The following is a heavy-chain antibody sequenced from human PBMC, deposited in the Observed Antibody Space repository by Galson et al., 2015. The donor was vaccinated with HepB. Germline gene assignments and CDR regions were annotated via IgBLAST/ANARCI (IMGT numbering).Heavy chain of an antibody. Sequence: SVKVSCKASGYTFAAYSLHWVRQAPGQRLEWMGWINPDTGDTNYPQKYQGRVTVTGDTSIGTAYMELNRLTSDDTAVYYCTRVHTVQLDRHCFDSWGEGTLVPVSS. J-gene: IGHJ4*02. CDR1: GYTFAAYS. V-gene: IGHV1-2*02. CDR2: INPDTGDT. CDR3: TRVHTVQLDRHCFDS. D-gene: IGHD1-1*01.